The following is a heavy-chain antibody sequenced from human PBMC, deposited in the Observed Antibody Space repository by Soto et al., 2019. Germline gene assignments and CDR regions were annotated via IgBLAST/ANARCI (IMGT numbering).Heavy chain of an antibody. CDR3: ARGQPSHMVRGAHGYYFYGMDV. CDR1: GGSFSDYY. J-gene: IGHJ6*02. Sequence: QVQLQQWGAGLLKPSETLSLTCAVYGGSFSDYYWSWIRQPPGKGLEWIGEINHSGSTNYNPSLKSRVTISVDTSKNQFSLKLSSVTAADTAVYYCARGQPSHMVRGAHGYYFYGMDVWGQGTTVTVSS. D-gene: IGHD3-10*01. V-gene: IGHV4-34*01. CDR2: INHSGST.